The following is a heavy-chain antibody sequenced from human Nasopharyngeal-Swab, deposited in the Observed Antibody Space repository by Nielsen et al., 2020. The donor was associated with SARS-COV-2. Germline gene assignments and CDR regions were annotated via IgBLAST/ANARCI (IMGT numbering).Heavy chain of an antibody. CDR2: ISYDGSSS. D-gene: IGHD2-2*01. CDR3: ARDFGFCSSTSCSLLTFDY. CDR1: GFTFTSYA. V-gene: IGHV3-30*04. J-gene: IGHJ4*02. Sequence: GESLKISCAASGFTFTSYAMHWVRQAPGKGLEWVAVISYDGSSSYYADSVKGRFTISRDNAKNSLYLQMNSLRAEDTAVYYCARDFGFCSSTSCSLLTFDYWGQGTLVTVSS.